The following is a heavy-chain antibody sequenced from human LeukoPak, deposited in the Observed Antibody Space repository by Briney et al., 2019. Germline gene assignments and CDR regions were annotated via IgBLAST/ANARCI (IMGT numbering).Heavy chain of an antibody. CDR3: ARASLAVPHLFDY. CDR1: GYTFTGYY. CDR2: VNPNSGGT. Sequence: ASVKVSCKASGYTFTGYYMHWVRQAPGQGLEWMGWVNPNSGGTNYAQKFQGWVTMTRDTSISTAYMELSRLRSDDTAVYYCARASLAVPHLFDYWGQGTLVIVSS. J-gene: IGHJ4*02. D-gene: IGHD6-19*01. V-gene: IGHV1-2*04.